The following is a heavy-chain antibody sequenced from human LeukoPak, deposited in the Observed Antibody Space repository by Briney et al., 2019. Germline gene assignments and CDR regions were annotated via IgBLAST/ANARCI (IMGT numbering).Heavy chain of an antibody. V-gene: IGHV3-74*01. J-gene: IGHJ4*02. CDR1: GFTFSSYW. CDR2: INSDGSST. D-gene: IGHD3-10*01. Sequence: GGFLRLSCAASGFTFSSYWMHWVRQAPGKGLVWVSRINSDGSSTSYADSVKGRFTISRDNAKNTLYLQMNSLRAEDTAVYYCARDGSGGRPDYWGQGTLVTVSS. CDR3: ARDGSGGRPDY.